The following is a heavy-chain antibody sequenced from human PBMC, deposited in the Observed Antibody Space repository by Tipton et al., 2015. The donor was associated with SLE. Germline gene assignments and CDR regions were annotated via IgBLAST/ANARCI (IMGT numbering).Heavy chain of an antibody. V-gene: IGHV4-31*03. D-gene: IGHD2-8*01. CDR2: IYYSGST. CDR1: GGSISSGGYY. CDR3: ARGGRGDGTNPFDP. J-gene: IGHJ5*02. Sequence: TLSLTCTVSGGSISSGGYYWSWIRQHPGKGLEWIGYIYYSGSTYYKPSLKSRVTISVDTSKNQFSLKMISVTAADTAVYYCARGGRGDGTNPFDPWGQGTLVTVSS.